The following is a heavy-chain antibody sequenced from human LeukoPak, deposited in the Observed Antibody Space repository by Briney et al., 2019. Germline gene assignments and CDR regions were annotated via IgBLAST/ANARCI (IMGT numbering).Heavy chain of an antibody. J-gene: IGHJ5*02. Sequence: ASVKVSCKASGYTFTSYDINWVRQATGQGLEWMGWMNPNSGNTGYAQKFQGRVTMTRNTSISTAYMELSSLRSEDTAVYYCARAGDFWSGYYNWFDPWGQGTLVTVSS. V-gene: IGHV1-8*01. D-gene: IGHD3-3*01. CDR3: ARAGDFWSGYYNWFDP. CDR1: GYTFTSYD. CDR2: MNPNSGNT.